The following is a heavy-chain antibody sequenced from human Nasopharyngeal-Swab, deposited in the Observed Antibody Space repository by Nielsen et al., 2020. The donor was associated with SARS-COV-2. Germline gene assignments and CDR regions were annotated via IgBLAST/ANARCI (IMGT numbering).Heavy chain of an antibody. D-gene: IGHD5-18*01. Sequence: GESLKLSCAASGFTFISYAMHWVRQAPGKGLEWVAVISYDGSNKYYADSVKGRFTISRDNSKNTLYLQMNSLRAEDTAVYYCARDQLGDTAMVTLDYWGQGTLVTVSS. CDR2: ISYDGSNK. V-gene: IGHV3-30-3*01. CDR3: ARDQLGDTAMVTLDY. CDR1: GFTFISYA. J-gene: IGHJ4*02.